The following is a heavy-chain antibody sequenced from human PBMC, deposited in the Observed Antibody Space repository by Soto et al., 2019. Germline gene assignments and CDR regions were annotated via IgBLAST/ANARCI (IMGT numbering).Heavy chain of an antibody. V-gene: IGHV3-48*01. J-gene: IGHJ3*02. CDR3: ARALAAAGRTLDAFDI. CDR1: GFTFSSYS. D-gene: IGHD6-13*01. CDR2: ISSSSSTI. Sequence: GGSLRLSCAASGFTFSSYSMNWVRQAPGNGLEWVSYISSSSSTIYYADSVKGRFTISRDNAKNSLYLQMNSLRAEDTAVYYCARALAAAGRTLDAFDIWGQGTMVTVSS.